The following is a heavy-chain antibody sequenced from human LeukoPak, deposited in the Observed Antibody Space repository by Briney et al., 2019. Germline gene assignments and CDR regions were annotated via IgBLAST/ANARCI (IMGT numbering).Heavy chain of an antibody. V-gene: IGHV3-30-3*01. CDR3: VKENDYGGNSLDY. D-gene: IGHD4-23*01. CDR2: VSYDGSNY. CDR1: GFTFSNYA. Sequence: GGSLRLSCAASGFTFSNYAMHWVRQAPGKGLEWVAVVSYDGSNYYYGDSVRGRFTISRDNAENSLYLQMNSLRAEDTALYYCVKENDYGGNSLDYWGQGTLVTVSS. J-gene: IGHJ4*02.